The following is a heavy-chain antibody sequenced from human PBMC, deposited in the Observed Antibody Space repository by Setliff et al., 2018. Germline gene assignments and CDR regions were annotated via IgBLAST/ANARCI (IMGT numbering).Heavy chain of an antibody. CDR3: ARSRYYDSSGNNYGLDY. Sequence: KTSETLSLTCGVSGYSISSGYYWGWIRQTPGKDLEWIGEISHNGRVSSSPSLKSRVTISVDRAKNHFSLKLTSVTSADTAMYYCARSRYYDSSGNNYGLDYWGQGTLVTVSS. CDR2: ISHNGRV. J-gene: IGHJ4*02. D-gene: IGHD3-22*01. V-gene: IGHV4-38-2*01. CDR1: GYSISSGYY.